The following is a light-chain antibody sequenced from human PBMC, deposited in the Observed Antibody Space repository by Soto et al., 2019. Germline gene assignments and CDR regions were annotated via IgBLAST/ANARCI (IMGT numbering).Light chain of an antibody. Sequence: NQMTQSPPSLSASIGDSVTITCRTSRGINYNLAWYQQKPGKVVRLLISGASTLQSGVPSRFTGSGSGTDFTLTISNLQPEDVAVYYCQKYYSALLTFGPGTRLEI. CDR2: GAS. V-gene: IGKV1-27*01. CDR3: QKYYSALLT. CDR1: RGINYN. J-gene: IGKJ5*01.